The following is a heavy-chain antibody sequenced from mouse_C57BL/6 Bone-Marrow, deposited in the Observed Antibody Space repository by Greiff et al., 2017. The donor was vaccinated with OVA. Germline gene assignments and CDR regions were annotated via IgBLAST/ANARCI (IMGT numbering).Heavy chain of an antibody. V-gene: IGHV1-76*01. CDR1: GYTFTDYY. CDR3: ARRILHYYAMDY. J-gene: IGHJ4*01. Sequence: QVQLKESGAELVRPGASVKLSCKASGYTFTDYYINWVKQRPGQGLEWIARIYPGSGNTYYNEKFKGKATLTAEKSSSTAYMQLSSLTSEDSAVYFCARRILHYYAMDYWGQGTSVTVSS. CDR2: IYPGSGNT.